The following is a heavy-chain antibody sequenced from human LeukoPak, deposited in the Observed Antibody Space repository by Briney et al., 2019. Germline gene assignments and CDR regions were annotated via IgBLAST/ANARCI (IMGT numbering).Heavy chain of an antibody. CDR2: ISYDGSNK. CDR3: ARGSSGWYY. CDR1: GFTFSSYA. V-gene: IGHV3-30*04. D-gene: IGHD6-19*01. J-gene: IGHJ4*02. Sequence: GGSLRLSCAASGFTFSSYAMHWVRQAPGKGLEWVAVISYDGSNKYYADSVKGRLTISRDNSKNTLYLQMNSLRAEDTAVYYCARGSSGWYYWGQGTLVTVSS.